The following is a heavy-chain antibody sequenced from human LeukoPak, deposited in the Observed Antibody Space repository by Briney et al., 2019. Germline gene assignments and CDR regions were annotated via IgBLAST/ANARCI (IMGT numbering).Heavy chain of an antibody. CDR1: GRSLTSGCHY. CDR2: TYSSRTT. CDR3: ARLDGYNQIFDY. J-gene: IGHJ4*02. D-gene: IGHD5-24*01. V-gene: IGHV4-61*02. Sequence: SETRSLTCTLSGRSLTSGCHYCSWLRHPAGNGLDWSRRTYSSRTTDYNPTPRSRLTISGDTSKNQFSLNLSSVPAADTAVYYCARLDGYNQIFDYWGQGALVTVSS.